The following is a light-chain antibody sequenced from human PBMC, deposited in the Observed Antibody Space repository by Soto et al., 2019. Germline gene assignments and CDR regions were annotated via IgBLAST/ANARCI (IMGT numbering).Light chain of an antibody. CDR3: RHYVDSPET. Sequence: EIVLAQSPGTLSLSPGERATLSCRASQSINNYVAWYQQKPGQAPRVLIYDSSIRATAVTDRFSGSGSGTDFTLTISRLEPEDFAVYYCRHYVDSPETFGGGTKVEMK. CDR2: DSS. J-gene: IGKJ4*01. CDR1: QSINNY. V-gene: IGKV3-20*01.